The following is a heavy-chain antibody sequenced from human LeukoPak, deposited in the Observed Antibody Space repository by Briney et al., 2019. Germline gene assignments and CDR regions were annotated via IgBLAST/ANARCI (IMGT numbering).Heavy chain of an antibody. CDR1: GFTFSSYA. D-gene: IGHD1-26*01. Sequence: GGSLRLSCAASGFTFSSYAIHWVRQAPGKGLEWVAVIWYDGTYKYYADSVKGRFTISRDNPKNTLYLQMNGLRAEDTAVYFCARGEVGGTLLDYWGQGALVTVSS. J-gene: IGHJ4*02. V-gene: IGHV3-33*01. CDR3: ARGEVGGTLLDY. CDR2: IWYDGTYK.